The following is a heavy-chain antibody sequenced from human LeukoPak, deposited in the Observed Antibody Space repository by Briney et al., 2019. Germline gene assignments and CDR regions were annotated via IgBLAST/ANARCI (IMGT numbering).Heavy chain of an antibody. CDR1: GGSFSGYY. V-gene: IGHV4-34*01. CDR2: INHSGST. J-gene: IGHJ4*02. CDR3: ASADYVWGSYRYTI. D-gene: IGHD3-16*02. Sequence: SETLSLTCAVYGGSFSGYYWSWIRQPPGKGLEWIGEINHSGSTNYNPSLKSRVTISVDTSKNQFSLKLSSVTAADTAVYFCASADYVWGSYRYTIWGQGTLVTVSS.